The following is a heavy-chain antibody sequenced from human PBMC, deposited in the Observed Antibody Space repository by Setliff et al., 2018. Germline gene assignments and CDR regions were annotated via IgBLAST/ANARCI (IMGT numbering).Heavy chain of an antibody. D-gene: IGHD6-19*01. CDR2: IYYSGST. CDR3: ARVSQYSSGWYYYYYGMDV. V-gene: IGHV4-39*07. J-gene: IGHJ6*02. CDR1: GGSISSSSYY. Sequence: SETLSLTCTVSGGSISSSSYYWGWIRQPPGKGLEWIGSIYYSGSTYYNPSLKSRVTISVDTSKNQFSRKLSSVTAADTAVYYCARVSQYSSGWYYYYYGMDVWGQGTTVTVS.